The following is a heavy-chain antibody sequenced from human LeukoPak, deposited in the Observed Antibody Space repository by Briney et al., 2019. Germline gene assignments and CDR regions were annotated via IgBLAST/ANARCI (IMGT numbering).Heavy chain of an antibody. V-gene: IGHV4-39*01. CDR2: IYYSGST. CDR1: GGSISSSSYY. CDR3: TRHGGTYYDFWSGLLGDYYYYGMDV. Sequence: SETLSLTCTVSGGSISSSSYYWGWIRQPPGKGLEWIGSIYYSGSTYYDPSLKSRVTISVDTSKNQFSLKLSSVTAADTAVYYCTRHGGTYYDFWSGLLGDYYYYGMDVWGQGTTVTVSS. J-gene: IGHJ6*02. D-gene: IGHD3-3*01.